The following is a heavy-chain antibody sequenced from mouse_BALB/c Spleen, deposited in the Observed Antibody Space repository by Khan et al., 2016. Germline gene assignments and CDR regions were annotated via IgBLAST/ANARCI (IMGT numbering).Heavy chain of an antibody. CDR2: IHYSGST. CDR1: GYSITSGYS. J-gene: IGHJ4*01. V-gene: IGHV3-1*02. CDR3: ASATVVAIPMDY. Sequence: EVQLQESGPDLVKPSQSLSLTCTVTGYSITSGYSWHWIRQFPGNKLEWMGYIHYSGSTNYNPSLKSRISITRDTSKNQFLLQLNSVTTEDTSTYYCASATVVAIPMDYWGQGTSVTVSS. D-gene: IGHD1-1*01.